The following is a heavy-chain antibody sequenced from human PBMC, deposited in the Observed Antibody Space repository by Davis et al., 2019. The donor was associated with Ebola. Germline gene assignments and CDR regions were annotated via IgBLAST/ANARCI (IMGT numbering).Heavy chain of an antibody. D-gene: IGHD6-6*01. J-gene: IGHJ6*04. CDR2: ISAYNGNT. V-gene: IGHV1-18*01. Sequence: AASVKVSCKASGYTFTSYGISWVRQAPGQGLEWMGWISAYNGNTNYAQKLQGRVTMTTDTSTSTAYMELRSLRSDDTAVYYCARSYSSSSPWGMDVWGKGTTVTVSS. CDR3: ARSYSSSSPWGMDV. CDR1: GYTFTSYG.